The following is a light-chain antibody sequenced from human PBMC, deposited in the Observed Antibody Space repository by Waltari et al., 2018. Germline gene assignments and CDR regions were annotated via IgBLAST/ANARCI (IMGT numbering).Light chain of an antibody. Sequence: EIVLTQSPGTLSLSPGERATLSCRANQSVRGSLAWYQQKAGQAPRLLIYGASSRATGIPDRFSGSGSGTDFSLTISRLEPEDFAVYYCQHYVRLPATFGQGTKVEI. CDR2: GAS. J-gene: IGKJ1*01. CDR3: QHYVRLPAT. V-gene: IGKV3-20*01. CDR1: QSVRGS.